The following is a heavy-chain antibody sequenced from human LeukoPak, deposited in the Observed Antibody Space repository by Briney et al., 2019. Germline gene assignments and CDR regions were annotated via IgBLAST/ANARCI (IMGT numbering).Heavy chain of an antibody. Sequence: GGSLRLSCAASGSTFSGYGMHWVRQAPGKGLEWVAYIRYDGGQKYYVDSVKGRFTISRDNSKNTMSLQMNSLTDEDTAVYYCAAIAVAGLYWGQGTLVTVSS. J-gene: IGHJ4*02. V-gene: IGHV3-30*02. D-gene: IGHD6-13*01. CDR2: IRYDGGQK. CDR1: GSTFSGYG. CDR3: AAIAVAGLY.